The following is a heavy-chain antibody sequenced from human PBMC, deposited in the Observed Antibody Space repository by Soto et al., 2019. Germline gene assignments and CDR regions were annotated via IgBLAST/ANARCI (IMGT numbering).Heavy chain of an antibody. CDR3: ARDDYGDYVFDY. V-gene: IGHV4-39*07. CDR1: GGSISSSSYY. D-gene: IGHD4-17*01. CDR2: IYYSGST. J-gene: IGHJ4*02. Sequence: PSETLSLTCTVSGGSISSSSYYWGWIRQPPGKGLEWIGSIYYSGSTYYNPSLKSRVTISVDTSKNQFSLKLSSVTAADTAVYYCARDDYGDYVFDYWGQGTLVTVSS.